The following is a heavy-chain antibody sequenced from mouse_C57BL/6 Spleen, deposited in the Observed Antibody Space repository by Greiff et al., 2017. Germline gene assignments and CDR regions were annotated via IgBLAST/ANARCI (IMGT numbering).Heavy chain of an antibody. J-gene: IGHJ4*01. Sequence: QVQLQQPGAELVKPGASVKLSCKASGYTFTSYWMHWVKQRPGQGLEWIGMIHPNSGSTNYNEKFKSKATLTVDKSSSTAYMQLSSLTSEDSAVDYCARVTTVVAEGAMDYWGQGTSVTVSS. D-gene: IGHD1-1*01. CDR1: GYTFTSYW. V-gene: IGHV1-64*01. CDR2: IHPNSGST. CDR3: ARVTTVVAEGAMDY.